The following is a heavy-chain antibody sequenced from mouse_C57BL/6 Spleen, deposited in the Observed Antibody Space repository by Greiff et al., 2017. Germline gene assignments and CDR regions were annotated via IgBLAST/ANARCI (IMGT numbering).Heavy chain of an antibody. CDR3: ARNYGSSYWYFDV. CDR1: GYAFSSYW. D-gene: IGHD1-1*01. V-gene: IGHV1-80*01. J-gene: IGHJ1*03. Sequence: VQLQQSGAELVKPGASVKISCKASGYAFSSYWMNWVKQRPGKGLEWIGQIYPGNGDTKYNGKFKGKATLTAEKSSSTAYMQLSSLTSEDSAVYFCARNYGSSYWYFDVWGTGTTVTVSS. CDR2: IYPGNGDT.